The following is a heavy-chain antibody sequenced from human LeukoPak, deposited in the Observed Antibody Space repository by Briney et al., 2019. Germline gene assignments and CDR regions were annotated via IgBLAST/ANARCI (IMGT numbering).Heavy chain of an antibody. J-gene: IGHJ6*04. CDR1: GYTFTSYG. CDR2: ISAYNGNT. D-gene: IGHD1-26*01. CDR3: ARDRAPAGANSYYYYGMDV. Sequence: GASVKVSCKASGYTFTSYGISWVRQAPGQGLEWMGWISAYNGNTNYAQKLQGRVTMTTDTSTSTAYMELRSLRSDATAVYYCARDRAPAGANSYYYYGMDVWGKGTTVTVSS. V-gene: IGHV1-18*04.